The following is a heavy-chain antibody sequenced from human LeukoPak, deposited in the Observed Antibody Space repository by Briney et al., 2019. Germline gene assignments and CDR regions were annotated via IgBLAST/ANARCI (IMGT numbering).Heavy chain of an antibody. V-gene: IGHV3-48*03. CDR1: GFTFSSYE. D-gene: IGHD6-19*01. CDR3: ARGVYSSGWYSTNDAFDI. J-gene: IGHJ3*02. Sequence: GGSLRLSCAASGFTFSSYEMNWVRQAPGKGLEWVSYISSSGSTIYYADSVKGRFTISRDNAKNSLYLQMNSLRAEDTAVYYCARGVYSSGWYSTNDAFDIWGQGTMVTVSS. CDR2: ISSSGSTI.